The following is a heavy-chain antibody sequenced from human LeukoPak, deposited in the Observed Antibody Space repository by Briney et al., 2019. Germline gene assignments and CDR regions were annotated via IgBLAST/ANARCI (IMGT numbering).Heavy chain of an antibody. D-gene: IGHD3-16*01. CDR2: ISGSGVSI. Sequence: GGSLRLSCAASGFTFSDYAMRWVRLAPGKGLEWVSTISGSGVSIHYADSVKGRFTISRDNSKNTLYLQMNSLRAEDTAVYYCAKGATWAFYYFDYWGQGTLVTVSS. CDR3: AKGATWAFYYFDY. V-gene: IGHV3-23*01. J-gene: IGHJ4*02. CDR1: GFTFSDYA.